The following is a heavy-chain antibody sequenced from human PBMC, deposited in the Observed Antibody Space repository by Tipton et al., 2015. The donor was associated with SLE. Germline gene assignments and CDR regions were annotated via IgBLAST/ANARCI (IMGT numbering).Heavy chain of an antibody. CDR1: GGSVSSGSYY. V-gene: IGHV4-39*07. CDR2: INLSGST. CDR3: ARDPEKRIAMVRGFIIVDGMDV. D-gene: IGHD3-10*01. Sequence: TLSLTCTVSGGSVSSGSYYWSWIRQPPGKGLEWIGEINLSGSTNYNPSLKSRVTISVDTSKNQFSLKLSSVTAADTAVYYCARDPEKRIAMVRGFIIVDGMDVWGQGTTVTGSS. J-gene: IGHJ6*02.